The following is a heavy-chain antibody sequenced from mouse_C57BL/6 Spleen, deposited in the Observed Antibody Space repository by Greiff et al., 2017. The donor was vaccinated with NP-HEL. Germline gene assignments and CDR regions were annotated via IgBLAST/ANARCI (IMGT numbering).Heavy chain of an antibody. CDR3: ARGGYDVRAMDY. CDR1: GYTFTDYY. J-gene: IGHJ4*01. V-gene: IGHV1-19*01. D-gene: IGHD2-2*01. CDR2: INPYNGGT. Sequence: VQLQQSGPVLVKPGTSVNMSCKASGYTFTDYYMNWVKQSHGKSLEWIGVINPYNGGTSYNQKFKGKATLTVDKSSSTAYMELNSLTSEDSAVYYCARGGYDVRAMDYWGQGTSVTVSS.